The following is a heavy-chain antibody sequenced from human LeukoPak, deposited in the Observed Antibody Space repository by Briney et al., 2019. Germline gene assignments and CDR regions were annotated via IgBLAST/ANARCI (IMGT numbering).Heavy chain of an antibody. V-gene: IGHV1-69*06. CDR2: IIPIFGTA. Sequence: SVKVSCKASGGTFSSYAISWVRQAPGQGLEWMGGIIPIFGTANYAQKFQGRVTITADKSTSTAYMELSSLRSEDTAVYYCARGGSSWYSFAYYYYYYMDVWGKGTTVTVSS. CDR3: ARGGSSWYSFAYYYYYYMDV. J-gene: IGHJ6*03. D-gene: IGHD6-13*01. CDR1: GGTFSSYA.